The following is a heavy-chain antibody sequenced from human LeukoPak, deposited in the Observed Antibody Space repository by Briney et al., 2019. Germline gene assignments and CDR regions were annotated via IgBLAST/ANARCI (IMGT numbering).Heavy chain of an antibody. J-gene: IGHJ4*02. CDR2: ISSSSSYM. CDR1: GFTFSSYS. CDR3: ARVYYDSSGYYYPPDY. Sequence: PGGSLRLSCAASGFTFSSYSMNWVRQAPGKGLEWVSSISSSSSYMYYADSVKGRFTISRDNAKNSLYLQMNSLRAEDTAVYYCARVYYDSSGYYYPPDYWGQGTLVTVSS. V-gene: IGHV3-21*01. D-gene: IGHD3-22*01.